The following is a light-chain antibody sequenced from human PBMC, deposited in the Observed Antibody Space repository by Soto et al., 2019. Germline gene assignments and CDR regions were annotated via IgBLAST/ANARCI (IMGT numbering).Light chain of an antibody. CDR2: GAS. Sequence: EMVMTQSPATLSVTPCERATLCCMAIQSVSSNLAWYQQKPGQTPRLLIYGASTRATGIPARFSGSGSGTEFTLTISSLQSEDFAVYYCQQYNNWPPKETFGQGTKVDIK. CDR3: QQYNNWPPKET. V-gene: IGKV3-15*01. J-gene: IGKJ1*01. CDR1: QSVSSN.